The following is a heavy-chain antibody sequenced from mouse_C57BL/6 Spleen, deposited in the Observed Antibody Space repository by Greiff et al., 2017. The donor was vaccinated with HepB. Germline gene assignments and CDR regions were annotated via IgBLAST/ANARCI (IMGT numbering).Heavy chain of an antibody. CDR3: ARASFYYYGSRRYFDV. V-gene: IGHV1-85*01. Sequence: QVQLQQSGPELVKPGASVKLSCKASGYTFTSYDINWVKQRPGQGLEWIGWIYPRDGSTKYNEKFKGKATLTVDTSSSTAYMELHSLTSEDSAVYFCARASFYYYGSRRYFDVWGTGTTVTVSS. D-gene: IGHD1-1*01. CDR1: GYTFTSYD. CDR2: IYPRDGST. J-gene: IGHJ1*03.